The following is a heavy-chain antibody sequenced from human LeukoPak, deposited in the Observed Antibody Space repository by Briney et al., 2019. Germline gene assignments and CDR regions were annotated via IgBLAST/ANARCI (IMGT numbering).Heavy chain of an antibody. D-gene: IGHD3-3*01. V-gene: IGHV1-69*05. J-gene: IGHJ4*02. CDR3: ASLPVSTTIFGVAQGAHMNDY. CDR2: IIPIFGTA. CDR1: GGTFSSYA. Sequence: SVKVSCNASGGTFSSYAISWVRQAPGQGLEWMGGIIPIFGTANYAQKFQGRVTITTDESTSTAYMELSSLRSEDTAVYYCASLPVSTTIFGVAQGAHMNDYWGQGTLVTVSS.